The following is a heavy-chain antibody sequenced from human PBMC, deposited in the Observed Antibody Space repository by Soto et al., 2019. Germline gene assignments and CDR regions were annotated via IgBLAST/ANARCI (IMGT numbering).Heavy chain of an antibody. J-gene: IGHJ5*02. V-gene: IGHV4-31*03. CDR1: GGSISSGGYY. Sequence: QVQLQESGPGLVKPSQTLSLTCTVSGGSISSGGYYWSWIRQHPGKGLEWIGYIYYSGSTYYNPXLKSRVTISVXXSXNPXSLKLSSVTAADTAVYYCARDNGSGWYGGNNWFDPWGQGTLVTVSS. CDR2: IYYSGST. CDR3: ARDNGSGWYGGNNWFDP. D-gene: IGHD6-19*01.